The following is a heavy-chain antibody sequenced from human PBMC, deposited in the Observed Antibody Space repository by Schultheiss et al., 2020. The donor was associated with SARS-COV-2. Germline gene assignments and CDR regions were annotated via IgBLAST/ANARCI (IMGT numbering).Heavy chain of an antibody. Sequence: GGSLRLSCAASGFTFSSYGMHWVRQAPGKGLEWVSAISGSGGSTYYADSVKGRFTISRDNAKNSLYLQMNSLRDEDTAVYYCASHPWGSSSWYPPTWHWGQGTLVTVSS. CDR3: ASHPWGSSSWYPPTWH. V-gene: IGHV3-23*01. CDR1: GFTFSSYG. D-gene: IGHD6-13*01. CDR2: ISGSGGST. J-gene: IGHJ1*01.